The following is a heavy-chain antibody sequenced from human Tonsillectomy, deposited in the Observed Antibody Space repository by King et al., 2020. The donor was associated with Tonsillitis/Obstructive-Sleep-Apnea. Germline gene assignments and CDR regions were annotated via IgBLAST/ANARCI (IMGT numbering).Heavy chain of an antibody. CDR3: AKDFDNSIGFLRNYMDV. CDR2: IRTSDGST. CDR1: GFTFSSHA. Sequence: VQLVESGGGLVQPGGSLRLSCAASGFTFSSHAMSWVRQAPGRGLEWVSVIRTSDGSTDYADSVKGRFTISRDNSRNTLYLQMNSLRAEDTAVYYCAKDFDNSIGFLRNYMDVWGKGTTVTVSS. D-gene: IGHD1-1*01. J-gene: IGHJ6*03. V-gene: IGHV3-23*04.